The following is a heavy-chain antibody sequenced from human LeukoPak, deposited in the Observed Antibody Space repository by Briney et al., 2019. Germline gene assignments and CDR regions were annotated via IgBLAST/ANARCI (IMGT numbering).Heavy chain of an antibody. CDR3: ARDRSIVVVPAAFDY. Sequence: GGSLRCSGAASAFTCSSYNMNWVRQAPGKGLEWVSYISSSSSTIYYADSVKGRFTISRDNAKISLYLQMNSLRDEDTAVYYCARDRSIVVVPAAFDYWGQGTLVTVSS. CDR1: AFTCSSYN. J-gene: IGHJ4*02. CDR2: ISSSSSTI. D-gene: IGHD2-2*01. V-gene: IGHV3-48*02.